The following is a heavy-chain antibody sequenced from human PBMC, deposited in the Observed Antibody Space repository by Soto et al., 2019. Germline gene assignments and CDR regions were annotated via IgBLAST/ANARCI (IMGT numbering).Heavy chain of an antibody. D-gene: IGHD5-18*01. V-gene: IGHV1-69*15. CDR3: ARIPRYSFPTSDDRDS. CDR1: GGTFYTYT. Sequence: QVQLVQSGAEVRKPGSSVQVSCKASGGTFYTYTFSWVRQAPGQGLEWMGSITPIYPTTNYAEKFQGRLTVTAEGSTNTAYMELNSLTSEDTAVYYCARIPRYSFPTSDDRDSWGQGTLVNVSS. CDR2: ITPIYPTT. J-gene: IGHJ4*02.